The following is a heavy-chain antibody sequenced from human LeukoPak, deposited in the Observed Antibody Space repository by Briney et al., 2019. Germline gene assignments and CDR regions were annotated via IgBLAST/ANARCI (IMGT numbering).Heavy chain of an antibody. CDR1: GYSISSGYY. D-gene: IGHD6-13*01. CDR3: ARDAYRGRRIAAAGIFDY. V-gene: IGHV4-38-2*02. CDR2: IYHSGST. J-gene: IGHJ4*02. Sequence: SQTLSLTCTVSGYSISSGYYWGWIRQPPGKGLEWIGSIYHSGSTYYNPSLKSRVTISVDTSKNQFSLKLSSVTAADTAVYYCARDAYRGRRIAAAGIFDYWGQGTLVTVSS.